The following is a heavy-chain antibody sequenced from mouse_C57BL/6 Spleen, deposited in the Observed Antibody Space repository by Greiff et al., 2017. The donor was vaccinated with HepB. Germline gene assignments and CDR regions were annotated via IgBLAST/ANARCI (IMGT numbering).Heavy chain of an antibody. CDR1: GYTFTDYE. CDR3: TRYGYLYFDY. V-gene: IGHV1-15*01. CDR2: IDPETGGT. D-gene: IGHD2-2*01. Sequence: QVQLQQSGAELVRPGASVTLSCKASGYTFTDYEMHWVKQTPVHGLEWIGAIDPETGGTAYNQKFKGKAILTADKSSSTAYMELRSLTSEDSAVYYCTRYGYLYFDYWGQGTTRTVSS. J-gene: IGHJ2*01.